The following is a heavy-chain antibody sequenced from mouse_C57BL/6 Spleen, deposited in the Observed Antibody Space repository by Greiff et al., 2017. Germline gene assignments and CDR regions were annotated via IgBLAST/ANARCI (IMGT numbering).Heavy chain of an antibody. CDR2: IRLKSDNYAT. Sequence: DVMLVESGGGLVQPGGSMKLSCVASGFTFSNYWMNWVRQSPETGLEWVAQIRLKSDNYATHYAESVKGRFTISRDDSKSSVYLQMNNLRAEDTGIYYCTALPGAYWGQGTLVTVSA. D-gene: IGHD4-1*01. CDR3: TALPGAY. V-gene: IGHV6-3*01. CDR1: GFTFSNYW. J-gene: IGHJ3*01.